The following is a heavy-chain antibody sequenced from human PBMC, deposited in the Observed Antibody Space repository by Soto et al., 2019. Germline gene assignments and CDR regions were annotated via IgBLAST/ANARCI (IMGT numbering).Heavy chain of an antibody. CDR1: GIPFSSCG. D-gene: IGHD3-10*02. CDR2: ISFDGKNK. Sequence: QVQLVESGGGVVQPGRSLRLSCAASGIPFSSCGMNWVRQAPGKGLEWVAVISFDGKNKYYAESVKGRFTISRDNTNNTLDLKMNSLRAEDTAVYYCAKPRPNVYYYFGIDVWGQGTTVTVSS. V-gene: IGHV3-30*18. J-gene: IGHJ6*02. CDR3: AKPRPNVYYYFGIDV.